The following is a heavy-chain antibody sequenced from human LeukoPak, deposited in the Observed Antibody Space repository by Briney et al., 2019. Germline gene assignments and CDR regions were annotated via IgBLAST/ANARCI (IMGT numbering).Heavy chain of an antibody. Sequence: ASVKVSCKASGYTFTSYGISWVRQAPGQGLEGMGWISAYNGNTNYAQKLQGRVTMTTDTSTSTAYMELRSLRSDDTAVYYCARDTNIVVVVAEGYFDYWGQGTLVTVSS. CDR2: ISAYNGNT. CDR3: ARDTNIVVVVAEGYFDY. V-gene: IGHV1-18*01. CDR1: GYTFTSYG. J-gene: IGHJ4*02. D-gene: IGHD2-15*01.